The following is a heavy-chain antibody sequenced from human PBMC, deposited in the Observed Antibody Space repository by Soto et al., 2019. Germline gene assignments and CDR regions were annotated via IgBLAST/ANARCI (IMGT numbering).Heavy chain of an antibody. Sequence: ETLSLTCTVSGGSISSSSYYWGWIRQPPGKGLEWIGSIYYSGSTYYNPSLKSRVTISVDTSKNQFSLKLSSVTAADTAVYYCARSMTTVVTLDYWGQGTLVTVAS. J-gene: IGHJ4*02. V-gene: IGHV4-39*01. D-gene: IGHD4-17*01. CDR1: GGSISSSSYY. CDR2: IYYSGST. CDR3: ARSMTTVVTLDY.